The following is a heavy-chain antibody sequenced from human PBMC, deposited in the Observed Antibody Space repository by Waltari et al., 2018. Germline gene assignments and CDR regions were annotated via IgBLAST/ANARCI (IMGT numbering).Heavy chain of an antibody. CDR2: INRDWSIT. J-gene: IGHJ4*02. Sequence: EVQLVESGGGLVQPGGSLRLSCAASGFTFSSYWMHWVRQAPGKGLVSVSHINRDWSITNYVDSMKGRFTISRDNAKNTLFLQMNSLRAEDTAVYYCVLYSSDFLGDCWGQGTLVTVSS. V-gene: IGHV3-74*01. D-gene: IGHD6-25*01. CDR1: GFTFSSYW. CDR3: VLYSSDFLGDC.